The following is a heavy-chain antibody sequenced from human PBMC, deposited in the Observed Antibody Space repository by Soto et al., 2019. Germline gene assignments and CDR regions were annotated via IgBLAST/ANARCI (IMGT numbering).Heavy chain of an antibody. J-gene: IGHJ4*02. CDR1: GGSTSDKSYF. V-gene: IGHV4-39*01. D-gene: IGHD2-21*02. CDR3: ARQRLLRLKPDFDI. Sequence: SETLSLTCSVSGGSTSDKSYFWGWVRQSPGKGLEWIGSMYYSGSSYYNPSLKSRVAISVDTSRNQFSLKLRSVTAADTAVYFCARQRLLRLKPDFDIWGQGTLVTVSS. CDR2: MYYSGSS.